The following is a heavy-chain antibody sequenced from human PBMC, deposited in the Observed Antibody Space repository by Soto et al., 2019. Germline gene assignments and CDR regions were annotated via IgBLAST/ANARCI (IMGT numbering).Heavy chain of an antibody. CDR2: IYYSGST. CDR1: GDSLSSGGYY. D-gene: IGHD4-17*01. J-gene: IGHJ6*02. CDR3: AKTKTPHLRNGMDV. Sequence: QVRLQESCAGLVRPSQTLSLTCTVSGDSLSSGGYYCSWIRQLPGKGLEWIGFIYYSGSTFYNPSLRSRVTMSADASKNQISLKLSSVTAADTAVYYCAKTKTPHLRNGMDVWGQGTTVTVSS. V-gene: IGHV4-31*04.